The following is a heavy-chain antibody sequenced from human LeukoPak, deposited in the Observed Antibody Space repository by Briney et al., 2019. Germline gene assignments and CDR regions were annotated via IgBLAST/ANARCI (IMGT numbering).Heavy chain of an antibody. V-gene: IGHV3-48*03. Sequence: GGSLRLSCAASGFTFSSYEMNWVRQAPGKGLEWVSYISSSSSYIYYADSVKGRFTISRDNAKNSLYLQMNSLRAEDTAVYYCARVDAFDLWGQGTMVTVSS. CDR3: ARVDAFDL. J-gene: IGHJ3*01. CDR1: GFTFSSYE. CDR2: ISSSSSYI.